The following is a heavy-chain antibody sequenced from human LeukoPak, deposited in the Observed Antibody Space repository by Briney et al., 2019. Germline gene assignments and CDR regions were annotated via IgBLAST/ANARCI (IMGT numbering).Heavy chain of an antibody. V-gene: IGHV3-7*01. CDR2: IKQDGSEK. CDR1: GFTFSNYW. J-gene: IGHJ5*02. D-gene: IGHD3-22*01. CDR3: ARYSSSYGWFDP. Sequence: GGSLRLSCAASGFTFSNYWMTWVRQAPGKGLEWVANIKQDGSEKYYVDSVKGRFTISRDNAKSSLSLQMNSLRAEDTAVYYCARYSSSYGWFDPWGQGTLVTVSS.